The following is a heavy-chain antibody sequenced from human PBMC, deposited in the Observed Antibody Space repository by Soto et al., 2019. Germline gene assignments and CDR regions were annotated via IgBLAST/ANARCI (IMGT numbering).Heavy chain of an antibody. CDR2: ISAYNGNT. V-gene: IGHV1-18*01. CDR1: VYTFTSYV. J-gene: IGHJ6*02. CDR3: ARRAYNWNYGSYYYGMDV. Sequence: ASVKVSCKASVYTFTSYVSSWGRQAPGQGLEWMGWISAYNGNTNYAQKLQGRVTMTTDTSTSTAYMELRSLRSDDTAVYYCARRAYNWNYGSYYYGMDVWGQGTTVTVSS. D-gene: IGHD1-7*01.